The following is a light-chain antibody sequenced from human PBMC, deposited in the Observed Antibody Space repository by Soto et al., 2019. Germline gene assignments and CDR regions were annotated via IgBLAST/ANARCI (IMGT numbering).Light chain of an antibody. CDR1: SSDVGSYNL. Sequence: QSALTQPASVSGSPGQSITISCTGTSSDVGSYNLVSWYQQHPGKAPKLMIYEGSKRPSGGSNRFSGSKSGNTASLTFSGLQAEDEADYYCCSYAGSSTFVLYVFGTGTKLTV. V-gene: IGLV2-23*03. J-gene: IGLJ1*01. CDR3: CSYAGSSTFVLYV. CDR2: EGS.